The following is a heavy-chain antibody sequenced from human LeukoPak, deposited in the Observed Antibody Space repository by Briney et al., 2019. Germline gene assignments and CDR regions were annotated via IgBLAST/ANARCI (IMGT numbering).Heavy chain of an antibody. D-gene: IGHD3-3*01. V-gene: IGHV1-69*13. Sequence: SVKVSCKASGGTFSSYAISWVRQAPGQGLEWMGGIIPIFGTANYAQKFQGRVTITADESTSTAYMELSSLRSEDTAVYYCARASYYDLWSGYFPPDYWGQGTLVTVSS. CDR2: IIPIFGTA. CDR3: ARASYYDLWSGYFPPDY. J-gene: IGHJ4*02. CDR1: GGTFSSYA.